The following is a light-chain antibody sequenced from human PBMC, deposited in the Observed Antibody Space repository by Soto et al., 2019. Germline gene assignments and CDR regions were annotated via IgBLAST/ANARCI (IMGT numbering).Light chain of an antibody. CDR1: SSDVGGYNY. J-gene: IGLJ1*01. Sequence: QSALTQPPSASGSPGQSVTISCAGTSSDVGGYNYVSWYQQYPGKVPKLMIYEVSERPSGVPDRFSGSKSGNTAFLTVSGLQAEDEADYYCLSYADTAYVFGTGTKLTFL. CDR2: EVS. V-gene: IGLV2-8*01. CDR3: LSYADTAYV.